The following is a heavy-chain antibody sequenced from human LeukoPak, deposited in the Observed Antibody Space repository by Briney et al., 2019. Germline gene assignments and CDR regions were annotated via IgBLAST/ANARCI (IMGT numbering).Heavy chain of an antibody. CDR3: ARASTVTKSYFDC. D-gene: IGHD4-17*01. J-gene: IGHJ4*02. CDR2: IHPNSGDT. V-gene: IGHV1-2*02. Sequence: ASVKVSCKASGYTFAGYYMHWVRQAPGLGLEWMGWIHPNSGDTKYAQKFQGRVTMTRDTSISTVYMELGSLRSDDTAVYYCARASTVTKSYFDCWGQGTLVTVSS. CDR1: GYTFAGYY.